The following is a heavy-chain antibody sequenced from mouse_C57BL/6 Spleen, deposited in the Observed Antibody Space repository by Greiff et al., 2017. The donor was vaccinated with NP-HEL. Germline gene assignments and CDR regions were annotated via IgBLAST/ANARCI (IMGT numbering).Heavy chain of an antibody. CDR2: IYPGNSDT. CDR3: TRKGLRQAYAMDY. D-gene: IGHD2-12*01. J-gene: IGHJ4*01. V-gene: IGHV1-5*01. Sequence: EVQLQQSGTVLARPGASVKMSCKTSGYTFTSYWMHWVKQRPGQGLEWIGAIYPGNSDTSYNQKFKGKAKLTAVTSASTAYMELSSLANEDSAVYYCTRKGLRQAYAMDYWGQGTSVTVSS. CDR1: GYTFTSYW.